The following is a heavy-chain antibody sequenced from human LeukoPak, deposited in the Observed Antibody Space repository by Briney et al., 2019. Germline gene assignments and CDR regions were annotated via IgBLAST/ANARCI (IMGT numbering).Heavy chain of an antibody. CDR3: ASWHYYDSSGYYNDY. J-gene: IGHJ4*02. CDR2: IYHSGST. Sequence: PSETLSLTCAVSGGSISSSNWWSWVRQPPGKGLEWIGEIYHSGSTNYNPSLKSRVTISVDKSKNQFSLKLSSVTAADTALYYCASWHYYDSSGYYNDYWGQGTLVTVSS. CDR1: GGSISSSNW. D-gene: IGHD3-22*01. V-gene: IGHV4-4*02.